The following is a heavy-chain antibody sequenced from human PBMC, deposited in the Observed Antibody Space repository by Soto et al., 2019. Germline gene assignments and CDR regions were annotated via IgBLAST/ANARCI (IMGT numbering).Heavy chain of an antibody. CDR2: MTGDGRTT. V-gene: IGHV3-74*03. D-gene: IGHD6-13*01. Sequence: LRLSCAASGFTFGDYWMHWVRQPPGKGPEWVSRMTGDGRTTQYADSVKGRFTASRDNAKSTLYLQMNSLRAEDTAVYYCAREEQAAAGNTWFDPWGQGTLVTVSS. J-gene: IGHJ5*02. CDR1: GFTFGDYW. CDR3: AREEQAAAGNTWFDP.